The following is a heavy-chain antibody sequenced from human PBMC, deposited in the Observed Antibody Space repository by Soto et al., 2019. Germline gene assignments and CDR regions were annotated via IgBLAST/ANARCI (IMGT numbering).Heavy chain of an antibody. CDR1: GYTFTSYD. J-gene: IGHJ4*02. Sequence: ASVKVSCKASGYTFTSYDINWVRQATGQGLEGMGWMNHNSGNTGYAQKFQGRVTMTRHTSISKAYMDLSSLRSEDTAVYYCARGRGCSGGSCYQIDYWGQGTLVTVSS. CDR3: ARGRGCSGGSCYQIDY. D-gene: IGHD2-15*01. V-gene: IGHV1-8*01. CDR2: MNHNSGNT.